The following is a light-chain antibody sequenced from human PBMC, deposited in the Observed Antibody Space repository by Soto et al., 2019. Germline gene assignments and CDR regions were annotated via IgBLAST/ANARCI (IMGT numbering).Light chain of an antibody. CDR1: QGINNY. V-gene: IGKV1-9*01. CDR2: AAY. J-gene: IGKJ5*01. Sequence: DIQLTQSPSFLSASVGDRVTITCRASQGINNYLAWYQQKPGKAPKRLIYAAYTLQSVVPSRLSGSVYGTEFTLTISSLQPEEFATYYCQHLTSYPITFGQGTRLEIK. CDR3: QHLTSYPIT.